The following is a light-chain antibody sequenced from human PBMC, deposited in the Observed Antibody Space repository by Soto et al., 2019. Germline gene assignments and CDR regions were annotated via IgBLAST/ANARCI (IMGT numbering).Light chain of an antibody. Sequence: QSVLTQPPSASGSPGQSVTISCTGTSSDVGGYNYVSWYQQHPGKAPKLMIYEVSKRPSGVSDRFSGSKSGNTASLTVSGLQAEDEADYYCSSYAGSNNFDVFGTGTKVTVL. CDR1: SSDVGGYNY. V-gene: IGLV2-8*01. CDR3: SSYAGSNNFDV. CDR2: EVS. J-gene: IGLJ1*01.